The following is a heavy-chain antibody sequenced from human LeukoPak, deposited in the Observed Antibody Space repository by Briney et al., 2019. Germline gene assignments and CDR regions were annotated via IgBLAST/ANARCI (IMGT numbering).Heavy chain of an antibody. CDR1: GYIFTSYW. D-gene: IGHD6-13*01. J-gene: IGHJ4*02. CDR3: ARRGQAGIAAAGTFDY. CDR2: IYPGDSDT. Sequence: GESLKISCKGSGYIFTSYWIGWVRQMPGKGLEWIGIIYPGDSDTRYSPSFQGQVTISADKSISTAYLQWSSLKASDTAMYYCARRGQAGIAAAGTFDYWGQGTLVTVSS. V-gene: IGHV5-51*01.